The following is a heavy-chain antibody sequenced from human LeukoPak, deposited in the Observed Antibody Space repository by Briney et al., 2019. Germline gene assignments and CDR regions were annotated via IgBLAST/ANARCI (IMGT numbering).Heavy chain of an antibody. CDR2: ISSSSSTI. Sequence: GGSLRLSCAASGFTFSSYAMSWVRQAPGKGLEWVSYISSSSSTIYYADSVKGRFTLFRDDAKNSVYLQMNSLRVEDTAVYYCARDSGSGGPWGQGTPVTVSS. J-gene: IGHJ5*02. CDR1: GFTFSSYA. V-gene: IGHV3-48*04. CDR3: ARDSGSGGP. D-gene: IGHD6-19*01.